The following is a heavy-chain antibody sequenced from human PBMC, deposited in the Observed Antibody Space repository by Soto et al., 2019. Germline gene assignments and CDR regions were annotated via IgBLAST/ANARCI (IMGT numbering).Heavy chain of an antibody. CDR3: ASAYYDPSLKNRVTISVDTSKNQFSLKLSSVTAADTAVYYCARDVPVRYCSGGSRFSTKTPGSRPFDP. D-gene: IGHD2-21*02. CDR1: GDSFTNHG. V-gene: IGHV1-18*01. CDR2: ISAYNGNT. Sequence: GASVTVSCTASGDSFTNHGIIWVRQATSQGLEYMGWISAYNGNTNYAQNLQGRVTMTTDPCTSTAYMELRSLTSDDAAGDYCASAYYDPSLKNRVTISVDTSKNQFSLKLSSVTAADTAVYYCARDVPVRYCSGGSRFSTKTPGSRPFDPWGQGTLVTVSS. J-gene: IGHJ5*02.